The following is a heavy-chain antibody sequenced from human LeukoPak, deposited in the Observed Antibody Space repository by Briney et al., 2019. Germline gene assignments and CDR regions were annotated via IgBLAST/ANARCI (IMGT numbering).Heavy chain of an antibody. V-gene: IGHV3-30*02. CDR3: AQNRLDCTNTPCYVY. CDR1: GFTFSSYG. D-gene: IGHD2-8*01. J-gene: IGHJ4*02. CDR2: IRYDGSNK. Sequence: GGSLRLSCAASGFTFSSYGMHWVRQAPGKGLEWVAFIRYDGSNKYYADSVKGRFTISRDNSKNTLYLQMNSLRAEDTAVYYCAQNRLDCTNTPCYVYWGQGTLVTVSS.